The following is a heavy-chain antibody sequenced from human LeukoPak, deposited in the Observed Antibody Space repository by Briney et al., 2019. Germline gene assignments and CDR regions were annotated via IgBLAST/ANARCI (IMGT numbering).Heavy chain of an antibody. J-gene: IGHJ5*02. D-gene: IGHD3-16*01. V-gene: IGHV4-59*01. CDR2: IYYSGST. Sequence: PSETLSLTCTVSGGSISSYYWSWIRQPPGKGLEWIGYIYYSGSTNYNPSLKSRVTISVDTSKNQFSLKLSSVTAADTAVYYCARDLGGEELANWFDPWGQGTLVTVSS. CDR1: GGSISSYY. CDR3: ARDLGGEELANWFDP.